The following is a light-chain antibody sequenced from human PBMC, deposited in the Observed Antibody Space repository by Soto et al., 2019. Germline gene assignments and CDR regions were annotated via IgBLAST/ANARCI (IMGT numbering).Light chain of an antibody. CDR2: DAT. J-gene: IGLJ1*01. Sequence: QSALTQPASVSGSPGQSITISCTGTSSDGDNYNLVSWYQQHPGKAPKLMIYDATKRPPGVPDRFSGSKSGNTASLTISGLQSEDEADYYCSSYAGRYTYVFGTGTKLTVL. CDR3: SSYAGRYTYV. V-gene: IGLV2-23*01. CDR1: SSDGDNYNL.